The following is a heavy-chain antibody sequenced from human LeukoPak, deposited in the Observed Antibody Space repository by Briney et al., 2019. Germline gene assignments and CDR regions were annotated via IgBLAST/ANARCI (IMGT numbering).Heavy chain of an antibody. CDR1: GYTFTSYD. CDR2: MNPNSGNT. Sequence: ASVKVSCKASGYTFTSYDINWVRQATGQGLEWMGWMNPNSGNTGYAQKFQGRVTMTRNTSISTAYMELSSLRSEDTAVYYCARVSGSSGYYYQNGWFDPWGQGTLVTVSS. J-gene: IGHJ5*02. V-gene: IGHV1-8*01. D-gene: IGHD3-22*01. CDR3: ARVSGSSGYYYQNGWFDP.